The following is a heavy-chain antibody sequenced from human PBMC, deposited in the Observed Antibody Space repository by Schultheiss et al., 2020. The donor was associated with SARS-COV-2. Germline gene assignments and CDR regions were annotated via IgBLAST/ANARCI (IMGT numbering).Heavy chain of an antibody. D-gene: IGHD2-2*01. CDR3: AKDGGDIVVVPAATFYYYFMDV. CDR1: GFTFSSYE. J-gene: IGHJ6*03. Sequence: GGSLRLSCAASGFTFSSYEMSWVRQAPGKGLEWVSAISGSGGSTYYADSVKGRFTISRDNSKNTLYLQMISLRADDTAVYYCAKDGGDIVVVPAATFYYYFMDVWGKGTTVTVSS. V-gene: IGHV3-23*01. CDR2: ISGSGGST.